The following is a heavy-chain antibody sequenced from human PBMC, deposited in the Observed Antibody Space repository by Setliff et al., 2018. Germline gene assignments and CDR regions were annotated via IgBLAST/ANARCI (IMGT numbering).Heavy chain of an antibody. D-gene: IGHD2-8*02. V-gene: IGHV4-59*08. CDR2: ISYTGST. CDR3: ARLSPNNTGPPFDY. J-gene: IGHJ4*02. CDR1: GDSIFDNY. Sequence: PSETLSLTCSVSGDSIFDNYWRWIRQSPGRGLEWMAYISYTGSTNYNPSLKIRVTISLDTSKNHFSLNLRSVTAADTAVYYCARLSPNNTGPPFDYWGQGTLVTVSS.